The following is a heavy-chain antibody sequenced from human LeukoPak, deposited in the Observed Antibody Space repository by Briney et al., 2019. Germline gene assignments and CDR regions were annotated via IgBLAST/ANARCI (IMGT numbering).Heavy chain of an antibody. CDR3: ASGPSYYYDSSGYYYGDY. CDR1: GGSISSGGYY. J-gene: IGHJ4*02. D-gene: IGHD3-22*01. CDR2: IYHSGST. V-gene: IGHV4-30-2*01. Sequence: SETLSLTCTVSGGSISSGGYYWSWIRQPPGKGLEWIGYIYHSGSTYYNPSLKSRVTISVDRSKNQFSLKLSSVTAADTAVYYCASGPSYYYDSSGYYYGDYWGQGTLVTVSS.